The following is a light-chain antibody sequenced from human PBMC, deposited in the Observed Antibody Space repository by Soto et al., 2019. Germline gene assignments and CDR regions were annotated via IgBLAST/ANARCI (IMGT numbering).Light chain of an antibody. V-gene: IGLV2-11*01. CDR2: DVS. Sequence: QSALTQPRSVSGSPGQSVTISCTGTSSDVGGYKYVSWYQQHAGKAPKLMMYDVSKRPSGVPDRFSGSKSGNTASLTISGLQAEDEADYYCCSYAGSYTFVFGGGTKLT. J-gene: IGLJ2*01. CDR3: CSYAGSYTFV. CDR1: SSDVGGYKY.